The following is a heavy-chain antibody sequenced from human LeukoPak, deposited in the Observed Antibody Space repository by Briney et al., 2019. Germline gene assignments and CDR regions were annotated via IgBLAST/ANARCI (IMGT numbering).Heavy chain of an antibody. V-gene: IGHV4-4*02. D-gene: IGHD2-8*01. CDR2: IYHSGST. CDR1: GGSISSSNW. CDR3: ARGSTSYCTNGVCYTDWFDP. J-gene: IGHJ5*02. Sequence: PSETLSLTCAVSGGSISSSNWWSWVRQPPGKGLEWIGEIYHSGSTNYNPSLKSRVTISVDKSKNQFSLKLSSVTAADTAVYYCARGSTSYCTNGVCYTDWFDPWGQGTLVTVSS.